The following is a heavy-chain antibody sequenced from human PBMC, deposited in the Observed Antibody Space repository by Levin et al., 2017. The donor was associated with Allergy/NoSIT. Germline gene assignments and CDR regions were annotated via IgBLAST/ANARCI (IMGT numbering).Heavy chain of an antibody. CDR1: GFILHGDS. J-gene: IGHJ5*02. CDR2: IRSDVGPI. V-gene: IGHV3-48*01. Sequence: PGGSLRLSCVGSGFILHGDSINWVRQAPGKGLEWVSHIRSDVGPIYYADSVRGRFTISRDSAKNSLYLHMNSLRAEDTALYYCARGAELDPWGQGTLVIVSS. CDR3: ARGAELDP.